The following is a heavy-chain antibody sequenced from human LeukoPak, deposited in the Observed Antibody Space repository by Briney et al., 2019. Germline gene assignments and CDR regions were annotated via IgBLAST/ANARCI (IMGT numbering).Heavy chain of an antibody. CDR3: ARDCTNGVCWDY. CDR1: GFTFSSYE. Sequence: PGRSLRPSCAASGFTFSSYEMNWVRQAPGKGLEWVSYISSSGSTIYYADSVKGRFTISRDNAKNSLYLQMNSLRAKDTAVYYCARDCTNGVCWDYWGQGTLVTVSS. V-gene: IGHV3-48*03. D-gene: IGHD2-8*01. J-gene: IGHJ4*02. CDR2: ISSSGSTI.